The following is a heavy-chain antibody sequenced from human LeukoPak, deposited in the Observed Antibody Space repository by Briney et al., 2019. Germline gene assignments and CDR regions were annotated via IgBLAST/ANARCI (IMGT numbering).Heavy chain of an antibody. V-gene: IGHV4-39*01. CDR1: GGSISSSSYY. CDR2: IYYSGST. J-gene: IGHJ4*02. CDR3: ARTGYCSSTSCRYSTGRYFDY. Sequence: SETLSLICTVSGGSISSSSYYWGWIRQPPGKGLEWIGSIYYSGSTYYNPSLKSRVTISVDTSKNQFSLKLSSVTAADTAVYYCARTGYCSSTSCRYSTGRYFDYWGQGTLVTVSS. D-gene: IGHD2-2*01.